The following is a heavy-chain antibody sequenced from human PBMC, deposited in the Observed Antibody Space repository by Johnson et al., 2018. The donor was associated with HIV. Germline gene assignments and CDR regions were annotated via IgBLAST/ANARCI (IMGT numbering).Heavy chain of an antibody. V-gene: IGHV3-13*01. Sequence: EQLVESGGGLVQPGGSLRLSCAASGITVGTNYMSWVRQAPGKGLEWVSAIGTAGDTYYPGSVKGRFTISRENAKNSLYLQMNSLRAGDTAVYYCARRRDGYPGPGAFDIWGQGTMVTVSS. J-gene: IGHJ3*02. D-gene: IGHD5-24*01. CDR3: ARRRDGYPGPGAFDI. CDR2: IGTAGDT. CDR1: GITVGTNY.